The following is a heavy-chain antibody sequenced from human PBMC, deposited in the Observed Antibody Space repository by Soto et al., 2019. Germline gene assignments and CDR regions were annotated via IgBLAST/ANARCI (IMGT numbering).Heavy chain of an antibody. Sequence: EASVKVSCKVSGYTLTELSMHWVRQAPGKGLEWMGGFDPEDGETIYAQKFQGRVTMTEDTSTDTAYMELSSLRSEDTAVYYCATSVTQPLDYITIFGVVTGAPYYYYGMDVWGQGTTVTVS. CDR3: ATSVTQPLDYITIFGVVTGAPYYYYGMDV. D-gene: IGHD3-3*01. CDR2: FDPEDGET. CDR1: GYTLTELS. V-gene: IGHV1-24*01. J-gene: IGHJ6*02.